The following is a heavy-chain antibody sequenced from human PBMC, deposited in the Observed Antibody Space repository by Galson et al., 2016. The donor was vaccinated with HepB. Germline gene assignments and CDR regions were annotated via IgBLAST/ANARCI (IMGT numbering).Heavy chain of an antibody. V-gene: IGHV3-53*01. CDR3: ARGRNPLAPLGTFVDYYYYMDV. Sequence: LRLSCPPSGFTVSSNYMSWVRQAPGKGLEWVSVINSGGSTYHSDPVKGRFTTSRDNSKNTLYPQMNSLRAEDTAVYYCARGRNPLAPLGTFVDYYYYMDVWGKGTTVTVSS. CDR2: INSGGST. D-gene: IGHD6-13*01. J-gene: IGHJ6*03. CDR1: GFTVSSNY.